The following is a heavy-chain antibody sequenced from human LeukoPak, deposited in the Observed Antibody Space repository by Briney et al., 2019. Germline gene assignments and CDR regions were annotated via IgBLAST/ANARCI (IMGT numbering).Heavy chain of an antibody. CDR1: GYTFTGYY. CDR2: INPNSGGT. D-gene: IGHD3-22*01. Sequence: ASVKVSCKASGYTFTGYYMHWVRQAPGQGLEWMGWINPNSGGTNYAQKFQGRVTMTRDTSISTAYMELSRLRSDDTAVYYCARASLSYHYDSSGYYGYWGQGTLVTVSS. J-gene: IGHJ4*02. CDR3: ARASLSYHYDSSGYYGY. V-gene: IGHV1-2*02.